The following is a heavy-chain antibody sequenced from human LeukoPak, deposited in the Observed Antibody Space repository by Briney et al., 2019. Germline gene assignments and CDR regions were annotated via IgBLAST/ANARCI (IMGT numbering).Heavy chain of an antibody. D-gene: IGHD3-10*01. CDR3: ARRYGSGSYYRIYFDY. V-gene: IGHV3-48*04. CDR1: GFPFSTYS. CDR2: ITTSSSAI. J-gene: IGHJ4*02. Sequence: GGSLRLSCAASGFPFSTYSMKWVRQAPGKGLEWVSYITTSSSAIYYADSVKGRFTISRDDAKNSLYLQMNSLRAEDTAVYYCARRYGSGSYYRIYFDYWGQGTLVTVSS.